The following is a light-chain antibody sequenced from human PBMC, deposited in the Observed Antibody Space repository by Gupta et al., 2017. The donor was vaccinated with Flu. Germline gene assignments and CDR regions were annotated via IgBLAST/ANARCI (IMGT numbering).Light chain of an antibody. J-gene: IGLJ2*01. CDR2: ADS. CDR1: NIGVKS. CDR3: QVWDNSSDHPG. V-gene: IGLV3-21*02. Sequence: GGDNIGVKSVHWYQQRPGQAPMLVVYADSDRPSGISERFSGSNSGNTATLTISRVEAGDEADYYCQVWDNSSDHPGFGGGTRLSVL.